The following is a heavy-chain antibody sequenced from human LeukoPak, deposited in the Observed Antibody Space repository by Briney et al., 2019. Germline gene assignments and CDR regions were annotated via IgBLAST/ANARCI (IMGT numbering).Heavy chain of an antibody. Sequence: SETLSLTCAVYGGSFSGYYWSWIRQPPGKGLEWIGEINHSGSTNYNPSLKRRVTISVDTSKNQFSLKLSSVTAADTAVYYCASAPGVVTPNDYWGQGTLVTVSS. CDR2: INHSGST. D-gene: IGHD4-23*01. J-gene: IGHJ4*02. CDR3: ASAPGVVTPNDY. CDR1: GGSFSGYY. V-gene: IGHV4-34*01.